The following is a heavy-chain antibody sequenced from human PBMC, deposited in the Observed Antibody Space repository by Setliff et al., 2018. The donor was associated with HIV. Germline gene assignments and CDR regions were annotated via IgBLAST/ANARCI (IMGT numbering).Heavy chain of an antibody. J-gene: IGHJ3*01. Sequence: HPGGSLRLSCLASGFQFQFYAMHWVRQAPGKGLEWLSGITWNSVNIDYADSVRGRFTISRDNAKKSVFLQMESLTTEDTGIYFCARRLSTGQPDVFDVWGQGTKVTVSS. CDR2: ITWNSVNI. V-gene: IGHV3-9*01. CDR1: GFQFQFYA. CDR3: ARRLSTGQPDVFDV. D-gene: IGHD2-8*02.